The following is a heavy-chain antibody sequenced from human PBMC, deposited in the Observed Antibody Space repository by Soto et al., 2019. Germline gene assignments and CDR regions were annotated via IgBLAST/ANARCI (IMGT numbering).Heavy chain of an antibody. CDR1: RDALARYS. CDR2: INPNSGGT. CDR3: ASGIGQRLVRTPLDY. Sequence: SVKVCFKAPRDALARYSMGSLQHAPEQGLEWMGWINPNSGGTNYEQKFQGRVTMTRDTSISTAYMELSRLRSDDTAVYYCASGIGQRLVRTPLDYWGKGSLVTVSS. J-gene: IGHJ4*02. D-gene: IGHD6-13*01. V-gene: IGHV1-2*02.